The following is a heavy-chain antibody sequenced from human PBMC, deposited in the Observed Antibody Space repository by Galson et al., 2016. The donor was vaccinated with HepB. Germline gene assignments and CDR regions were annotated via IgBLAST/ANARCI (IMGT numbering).Heavy chain of an antibody. CDR3: TTDSDPRSSYYYYYYTMDV. V-gene: IGHV3-15*01. CDR1: GLTFRNVW. D-gene: IGHD6-19*01. Sequence: SLRLSCAASGLTFRNVWMSWVRQAPGKGLECVCRVKSNNDGGTIDYAAPVKGRFTISRDDSKNTLYLQMNRLKSEDTAIYYCTTDSDPRSSYYYYYYTMDVWGKGTTITVSS. CDR2: VKSNNDGGTI. J-gene: IGHJ6*04.